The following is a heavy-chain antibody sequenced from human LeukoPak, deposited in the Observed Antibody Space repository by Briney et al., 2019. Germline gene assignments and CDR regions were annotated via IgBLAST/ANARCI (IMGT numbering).Heavy chain of an antibody. D-gene: IGHD3-22*01. CDR2: INPNSSGT. J-gene: IGHJ4*02. CDR3: ARGYDSSGYSDTNFDY. CDR1: GYTFTGHY. V-gene: IGHV1-2*06. Sequence: ASVKVSCKASGYTFTGHYMHWVRQAPGQGLEWIGRINPNSSGTNYAQKFQGRVTMTRDTSISTAYMELSRLRSDDTAVYYCARGYDSSGYSDTNFDYWGQGTLVTVSS.